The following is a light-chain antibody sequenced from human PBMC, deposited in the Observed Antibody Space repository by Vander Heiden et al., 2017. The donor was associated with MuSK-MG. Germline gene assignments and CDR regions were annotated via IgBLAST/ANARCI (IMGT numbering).Light chain of an antibody. CDR3: SSYESRSTGWV. CDR1: TGDVNDYYY. J-gene: IGLJ3*02. V-gene: IGLV2-14*03. Sequence: ALTQPAYVSVSPGHSLPISGTGATGDVNDYYYVSWYQQHPGKAPKLRSYDGTHRPSGVSDRFFASKSGNTAYLTISGLQAEDEGDYYCSSYESRSTGWVFGGGTKLTVL. CDR2: DGT.